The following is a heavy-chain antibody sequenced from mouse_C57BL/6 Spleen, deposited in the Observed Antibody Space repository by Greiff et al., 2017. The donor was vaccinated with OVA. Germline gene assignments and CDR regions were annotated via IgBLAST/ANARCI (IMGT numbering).Heavy chain of an antibody. CDR1: GYSITSGYY. D-gene: IGHD4-1*01. Sequence: VQLKESGPGLAKPSQSLSLTCSVTGYSITSGYYWNWIRQFPGNKLEWMGYISYDGSNNYNPSLKNRISITRDTSKNQFFLKLNSVTTEDTATYYCARGSLTLYNAMDYWGQGTSVTVSS. V-gene: IGHV3-6*01. CDR3: ARGSLTLYNAMDY. CDR2: ISYDGSN. J-gene: IGHJ4*01.